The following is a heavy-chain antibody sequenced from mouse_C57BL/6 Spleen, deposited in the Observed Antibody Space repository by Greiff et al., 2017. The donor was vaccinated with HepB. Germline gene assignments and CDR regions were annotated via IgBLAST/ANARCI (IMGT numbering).Heavy chain of an antibody. J-gene: IGHJ1*03. CDR2: SRNKANDYTT. V-gene: IGHV7-1*01. D-gene: IGHD2-10*01. Sequence: EVQRVESGGGLVQSGRSLRLSCATSGFTFSDFYMEWVRQAPGKGLEWIAASRNKANDYTTEYSASVKGRFIVSRDTSQSLLYLQMNALRAEDTAIYYCARDASSYQGYFDVWGTGTTVTVSS. CDR1: GFTFSDFY. CDR3: ARDASSYQGYFDV.